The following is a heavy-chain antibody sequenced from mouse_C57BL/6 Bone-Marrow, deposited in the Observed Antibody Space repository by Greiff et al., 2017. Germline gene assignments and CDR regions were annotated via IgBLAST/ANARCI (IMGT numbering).Heavy chain of an antibody. D-gene: IGHD6-1*01. J-gene: IGHJ4*01. CDR2: IYPGSGST. Sequence: QVQLQQSGAELVKPGASVKMSCKASGYTFTSYWITWVKQRPGQGLEWIGDIYPGSGSTTYNEKFKSKATLTVDTSSSTAYMQLSSLTSEDSAGYYCASGLFYAMDYWGQGTSVTVSS. CDR3: ASGLFYAMDY. CDR1: GYTFTSYW. V-gene: IGHV1-55*01.